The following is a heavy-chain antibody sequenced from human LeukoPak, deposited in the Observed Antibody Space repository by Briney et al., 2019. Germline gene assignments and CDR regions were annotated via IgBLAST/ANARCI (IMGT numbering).Heavy chain of an antibody. CDR1: GYTFTSYG. CDR3: ARESFSTLTSATDAFDI. Sequence: GASVKVSCKASGYTFTSYGISWVRQAPGQGLEWMGWISAYNGNTNYAQKLQGRVTMTTDTSTSTAYMELRSLRSDDTAVYYCARESFSTLTSATDAFDIWGQGTMATVSS. V-gene: IGHV1-18*01. D-gene: IGHD4-17*01. J-gene: IGHJ3*02. CDR2: ISAYNGNT.